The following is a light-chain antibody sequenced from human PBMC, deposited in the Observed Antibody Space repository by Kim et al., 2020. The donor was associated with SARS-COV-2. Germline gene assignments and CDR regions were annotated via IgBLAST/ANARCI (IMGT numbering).Light chain of an antibody. CDR3: QSRDSAGKVI. J-gene: IGLJ2*01. CDR1: SLRNYY. CDR2: GRN. Sequence: SSELTQDPAVSVALGQTVRITCQGDSLRNYYATWYQEKPRQAPMLVMYGRNNRPSGNPDRFSGSTSGSTASLTISGAQAEDEADYYCQSRDSAGKVIFGGATKVTVL. V-gene: IGLV3-19*01.